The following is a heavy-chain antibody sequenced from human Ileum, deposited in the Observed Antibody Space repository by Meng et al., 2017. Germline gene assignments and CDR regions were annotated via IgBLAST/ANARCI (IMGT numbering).Heavy chain of an antibody. D-gene: IGHD3-22*01. V-gene: IGHV4-30-4*01. CDR2: IYYSGST. CDR1: GGSISSGDYY. CDR3: ARDRDSSGYYPY. Sequence: QVQPQESGPGLVKPSQTLSLNCTVSGGSISSGDYYWSWIRQPPGKGLEWIGYIYYSGSTYYNPSLKSRLTISVDTSKNQFSLKLSSVTAADTAVYYCARDRDSSGYYPYWGQGTLVTVSS. J-gene: IGHJ4*02.